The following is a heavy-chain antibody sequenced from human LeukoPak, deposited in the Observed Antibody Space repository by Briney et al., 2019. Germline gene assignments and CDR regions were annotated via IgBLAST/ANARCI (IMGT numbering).Heavy chain of an antibody. J-gene: IGHJ3*02. D-gene: IGHD2-15*01. V-gene: IGHV3-53*01. CDR1: GFTASSNY. CDR2: IYSGGST. Sequence: GGSLRLSCAASGFTASSNYMSWVRQAPGKGLEWVSVIYSGGSTYYADSVKGRFTISRDNSKNTLYLQMNSLRVEDTAVYYCAREIYCSASSCTGGVFDIWGQGTMVTVSS. CDR3: AREIYCSASSCTGGVFDI.